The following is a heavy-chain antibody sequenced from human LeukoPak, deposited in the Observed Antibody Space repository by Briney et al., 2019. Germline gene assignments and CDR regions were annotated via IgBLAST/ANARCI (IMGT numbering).Heavy chain of an antibody. CDR3: AGAPFDPWNDINWFDP. Sequence: PSQTLSLTCTVSGGSISSGSHYWSWIRQPAGKGLEWIGRIYTSGSTNYNASLKSRVTISVDTSKNQFSLKLSSVTAADTAVYYCAGAPFDPWNDINWFDPWGQGTLVTVSS. CDR2: IYTSGST. J-gene: IGHJ5*02. CDR1: GGSISSGSHY. V-gene: IGHV4-61*02. D-gene: IGHD1-1*01.